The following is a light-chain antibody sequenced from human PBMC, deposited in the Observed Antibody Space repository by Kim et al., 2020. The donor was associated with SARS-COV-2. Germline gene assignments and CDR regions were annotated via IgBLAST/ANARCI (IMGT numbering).Light chain of an antibody. CDR3: QSYDSSLSAVV. Sequence: RVTISCTGRSTNSGDGYDVNWYQPLPGTAPKLLIYGSSNRPSGVPDRFSGSKSGTSASLAITGLQAEDEADYYCQSYDSSLSAVVFGGGTQLTVL. CDR1: STNSGDGYD. CDR2: GSS. V-gene: IGLV1-40*01. J-gene: IGLJ2*01.